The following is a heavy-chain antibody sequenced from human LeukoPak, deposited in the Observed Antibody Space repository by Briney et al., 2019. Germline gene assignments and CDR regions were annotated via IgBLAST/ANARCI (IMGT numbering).Heavy chain of an antibody. CDR3: ASFDYYDSSGYSLFDY. CDR2: IYYGGST. J-gene: IGHJ4*02. CDR1: GGSISSSGYY. Sequence: SETLSLTCTVSGGSISSSGYYWGWIRQPPGKGLEWIGSIYYGGSTYYNPSLKSRVTISVDTSKNQLSPRLSSVTAADTAVYYCASFDYYDSSGYSLFDYWGQGTQVTVSS. D-gene: IGHD3-22*01. V-gene: IGHV4-39*01.